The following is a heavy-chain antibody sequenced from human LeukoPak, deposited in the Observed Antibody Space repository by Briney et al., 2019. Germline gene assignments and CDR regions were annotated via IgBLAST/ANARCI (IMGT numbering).Heavy chain of an antibody. D-gene: IGHD3-22*01. CDR3: TSKYSDTSDYQDYFHYMDV. CDR2: ITSVDTYI. CDR1: GFTFSSYS. V-gene: IGHV3-21*01. Sequence: PGGSLRLSCAASGFTFSSYSMNWVRQAPGKWLEWVSSITSVDTYIYYADSVKGRFTISRDNAKNSLYLQMNSLRAEDTAVYYCTSKYSDTSDYQDYFHYMDVWGKGTTVTVS. J-gene: IGHJ6*03.